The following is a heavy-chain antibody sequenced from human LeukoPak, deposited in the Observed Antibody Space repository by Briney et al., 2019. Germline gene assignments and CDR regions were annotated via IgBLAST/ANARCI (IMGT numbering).Heavy chain of an antibody. J-gene: IGHJ4*02. CDR2: ISSSSSYI. V-gene: IGHV3-21*01. CDR3: ARDSDGLADY. CDR1: GFTFSSYS. D-gene: IGHD5-24*01. Sequence: GGSLRLSCAASGFTFSSYSMNWVRQAPGKGLEWISSISSSSSYIYYADSVKGRFTISRDNAKNSLYLQMNSLRAEDTAVYYCARDSDGLADYWGQGTLVTVSS.